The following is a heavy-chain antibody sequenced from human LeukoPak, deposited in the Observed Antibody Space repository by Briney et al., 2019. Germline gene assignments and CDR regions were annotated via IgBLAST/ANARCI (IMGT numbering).Heavy chain of an antibody. CDR3: VKDYYDSSGPI. D-gene: IGHD3-22*01. J-gene: IGHJ4*02. CDR1: GFTFSSYA. Sequence: PGRSLRLSCAASGFTFSSYAMHWVRQAPGKGLEYVSAITSNGGSTYYGDSVKGRFTISRDNSQNTLYLQMSSLRAEDTAVYYCVKDYYDSSGPIWGQGTLVTVSS. CDR2: ITSNGGST. V-gene: IGHV3-64D*06.